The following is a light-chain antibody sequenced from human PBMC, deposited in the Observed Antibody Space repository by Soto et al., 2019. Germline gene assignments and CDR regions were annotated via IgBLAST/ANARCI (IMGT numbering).Light chain of an antibody. CDR2: SNN. V-gene: IGLV1-44*01. Sequence: QSALPQPPSASGTAGQRVTISCSGSTSNIGSNTVNWYQQLPGTAPKTLIYSNNQRPSGVPDRFSGSKSGTSGSLAISGLLSEDEADYYCAAWDDSLNGYVFGTGPKVTVL. CDR3: AAWDDSLNGYV. CDR1: TSNIGSNT. J-gene: IGLJ1*01.